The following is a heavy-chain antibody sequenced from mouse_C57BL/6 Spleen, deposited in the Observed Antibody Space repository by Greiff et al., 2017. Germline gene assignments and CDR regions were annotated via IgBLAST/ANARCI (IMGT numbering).Heavy chain of an antibody. V-gene: IGHV1-54*01. CDR3: AGSPQFITTVVAPDYFDY. Sequence: QVQLQQSGAELVRPGTSVKVSCKASGYAFTNYLIEWVKQRPGQGLEWIGVINPGSGGTNYNEKFKGKATLTADKSSSTAYMQLSSLTSEDSAVYFCAGSPQFITTVVAPDYFDYWGQGTTLTVSS. J-gene: IGHJ2*01. CDR2: INPGSGGT. D-gene: IGHD1-1*01. CDR1: GYAFTNYL.